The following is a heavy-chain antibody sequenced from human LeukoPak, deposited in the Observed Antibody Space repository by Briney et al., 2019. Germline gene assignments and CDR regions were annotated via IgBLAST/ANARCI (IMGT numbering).Heavy chain of an antibody. V-gene: IGHV3-21*01. CDR3: ASLPRQPLWFGESLDY. D-gene: IGHD3-10*01. CDR2: ISSSSSSYI. CDR1: GFTFSSYS. J-gene: IGHJ4*02. Sequence: KPGGSLRLSCAASGFTFSSYSMNWVRQAPGKGLEWVSSISSSSSSYIYYADSVKGRFTISRDNAKNSLYLQMNSLRAEDAAVYYCASLPRQPLWFGESLDYWGQGTLVTVSS.